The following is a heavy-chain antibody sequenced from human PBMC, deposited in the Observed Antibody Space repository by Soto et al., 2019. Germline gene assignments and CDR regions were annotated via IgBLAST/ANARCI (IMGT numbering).Heavy chain of an antibody. D-gene: IGHD3-10*01. J-gene: IGHJ4*02. CDR3: AKGYCAFGVFDY. CDR1: GFTFSSYG. CDR2: DGSDK. Sequence: PGGSLRLSCAASGFTFSSYGMHWVRQAPGKGLEWVATDGSDKYYVDSVKGRFTTSRDNSKNTVYLQMNSLRAEDTAVYYCAKGYCAFGVFDYWGQGTLVTVSS. V-gene: IGHV3-30*02.